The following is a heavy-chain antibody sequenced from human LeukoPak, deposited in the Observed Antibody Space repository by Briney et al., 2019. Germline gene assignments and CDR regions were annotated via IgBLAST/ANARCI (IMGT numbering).Heavy chain of an antibody. V-gene: IGHV1-69*06. D-gene: IGHD3-10*01. CDR1: GSTFSSYA. CDR3: ATINMVRGGGYFDP. J-gene: IGHJ5*02. CDR2: IIPIFGTA. Sequence: GSSVKVSCKASGSTFSSYAISWVRQAPGQGLEWMGRIIPIFGTANYAQKFQGRVTMTEDTSTDTAYMELSSLRSEDTAVYYCATINMVRGGGYFDPWGQGTLVTVSS.